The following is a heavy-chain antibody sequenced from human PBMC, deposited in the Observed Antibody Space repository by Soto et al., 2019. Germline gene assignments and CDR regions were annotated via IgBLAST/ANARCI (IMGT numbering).Heavy chain of an antibody. CDR3: AKKVNSGPGSQYFDY. D-gene: IGHD3-10*01. V-gene: IGHV3-23*01. CDR2: FRTGGDDGTT. CDR1: GFTFGSYA. J-gene: IGHJ4*02. Sequence: GGSLRLSCAGSGFTFGSYAMYWVRQAPGKGLEWVSGFRTGGDDGTTYYADSVKGRFTISRDNSKNTLFLQMNSLRAEDTAIYYCAKKVNSGPGSQYFDYWGQGTLVTVSS.